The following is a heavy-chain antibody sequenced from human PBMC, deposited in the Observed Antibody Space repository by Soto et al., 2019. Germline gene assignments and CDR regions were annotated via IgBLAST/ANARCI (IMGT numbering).Heavy chain of an antibody. CDR3: ASLRRDLINWFDP. V-gene: IGHV4-39*01. D-gene: IGHD2-21*02. Sequence: QLQLQESGPGLVKPSETLSLTCTVSGGSISSSSYYWGWIRQPPGKGLEWSGSIYYSGSTYYNPSPKSRVTISVDTSKNHFSLKLSSVTAADTAVYYCASLRRDLINWFDPWGQGTLVTVSS. CDR1: GGSISSSSYY. J-gene: IGHJ5*02. CDR2: IYYSGST.